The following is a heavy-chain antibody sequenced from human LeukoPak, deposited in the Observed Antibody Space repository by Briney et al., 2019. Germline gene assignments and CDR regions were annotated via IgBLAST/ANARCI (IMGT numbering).Heavy chain of an antibody. D-gene: IGHD3-10*01. CDR1: GASISDYY. Sequence: PSDTLSLTCTVSGASISDYYWSWIRQSAGKGLEWIGRISTTGSTYYNPSFQSRVTMSADPSKTLFFLRLRSVTAADTAVYYCAREGFAEFFLEIWGQGTRVTVSS. V-gene: IGHV4-4*07. CDR2: ISTTGST. J-gene: IGHJ4*02. CDR3: AREGFAEFFLEI.